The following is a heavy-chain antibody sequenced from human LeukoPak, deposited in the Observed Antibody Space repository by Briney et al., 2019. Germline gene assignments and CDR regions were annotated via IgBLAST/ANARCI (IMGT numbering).Heavy chain of an antibody. J-gene: IGHJ4*02. CDR3: ARRSAYGSGSYYVDY. Sequence: GASVKVSCKASGYTFTSYDINWVRQATGQGLEWVGWMNPNSGNTGYAPKFQGRVTTTRNTSITTTYMELSSLRSEDTAVYYCARRSAYGSGSYYVDYWGQGTLVTVSS. CDR1: GYTFTSYD. D-gene: IGHD3-10*01. CDR2: MNPNSGNT. V-gene: IGHV1-8*03.